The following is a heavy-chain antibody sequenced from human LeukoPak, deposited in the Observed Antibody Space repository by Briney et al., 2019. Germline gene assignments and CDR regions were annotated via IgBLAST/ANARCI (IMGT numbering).Heavy chain of an antibody. Sequence: GGSLRLSCATSGFTSSSYVMSWVRQAPGKGLEWVSGISGSGSVTQYADSVKGRFTISRDSSKSTLYLQMNSLRVEDTAVYYCAKGRVSCAGDCHAGPPGYWGQGTLVTVSS. CDR3: AKGRVSCAGDCHAGPPGY. J-gene: IGHJ4*02. V-gene: IGHV3-23*01. CDR1: GFTSSSYV. D-gene: IGHD2-21*02. CDR2: ISGSGSVT.